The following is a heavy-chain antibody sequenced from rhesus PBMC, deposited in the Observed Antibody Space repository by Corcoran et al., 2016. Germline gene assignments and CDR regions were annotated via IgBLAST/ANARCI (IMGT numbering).Heavy chain of an antibody. V-gene: IGHV4S2*01. CDR1: GASISSNC. Sequence: QVQLQESGPGLVKPSETLPLTCAVSGASISSNCWSWIRQAPGKGLEWIGRIYGSGGSTDYNPSLKSRVTISIDTSKNQFSLKLSSVTAADTAVYYCAREYSRFDYWGQGVLVTVSS. CDR2: IYGSGGST. J-gene: IGHJ4*01. D-gene: IGHD1-1-1*01. CDR3: AREYSRFDY.